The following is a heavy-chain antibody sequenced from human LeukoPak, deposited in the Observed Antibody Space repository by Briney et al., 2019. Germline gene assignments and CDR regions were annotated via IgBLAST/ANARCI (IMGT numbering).Heavy chain of an antibody. D-gene: IGHD1-20*01. J-gene: IGHJ4*02. CDR2: IIPIFGTA. V-gene: IGHV1-69*13. CDR1: GGTFSIYA. Sequence: GASVKVSCKASGGTFSIYAISWVRQAPGQGLEWMGGIIPIFGTANYAQKFQGRVTITADESTSTAYMELSSLRSEDTAVYYCANWGGDNWNDEKLDYWGQGTLVTVSS. CDR3: ANWGGDNWNDEKLDY.